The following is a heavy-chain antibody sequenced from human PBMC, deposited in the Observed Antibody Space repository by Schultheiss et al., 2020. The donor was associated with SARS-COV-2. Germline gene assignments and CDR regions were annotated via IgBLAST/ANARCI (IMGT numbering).Heavy chain of an antibody. Sequence: SQTLSLTCTVSGGSVSSGSYYWSWIRQPPGKGLEWIGYFYYSGSTYYNPSLKSRVTISVDTSKNQFSLKLSSVTAADTAVYYCAREPIRTYSSSSKDYWGQGTLVTVSS. CDR2: FYYSGST. CDR3: AREPIRTYSSSSKDY. V-gene: IGHV4-31*03. D-gene: IGHD6-6*01. CDR1: GGSVSSGSYY. J-gene: IGHJ4*02.